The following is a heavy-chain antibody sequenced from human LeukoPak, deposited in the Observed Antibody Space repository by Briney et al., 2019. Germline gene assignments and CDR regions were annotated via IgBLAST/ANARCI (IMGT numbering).Heavy chain of an antibody. CDR3: ARNYYDSSGYQEATFNY. CDR1: GFTFSNYG. V-gene: IGHV3-33*01. J-gene: IGHJ4*02. D-gene: IGHD3-22*01. CDR2: IWYDGNYK. Sequence: GGSLRLSCAASGFTFSNYGMHWVRQAPGKGLEWGAGIWYDGNYKYYADSVKGRFAISRDNSKNTLFLQMDSLRAEDTAVYYCARNYYDSSGYQEATFNYWGQGTPVTVSS.